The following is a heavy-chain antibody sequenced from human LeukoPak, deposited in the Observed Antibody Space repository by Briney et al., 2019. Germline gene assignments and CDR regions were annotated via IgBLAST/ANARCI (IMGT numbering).Heavy chain of an antibody. D-gene: IGHD6-6*01. CDR2: IHSGDDT. Sequence: GGSLRLSCAASGFIVTTNFMTWVRQAPGKGLKCVSVIHSGDDTYYADSVKGRFTISRDSSKNTLYLQLNSLRAEDTAVYYCAKDEYSSSSGPRNDYWGQGTLVTVSS. CDR1: GFIVTTNF. J-gene: IGHJ4*02. CDR3: AKDEYSSSSGPRNDY. V-gene: IGHV3-53*01.